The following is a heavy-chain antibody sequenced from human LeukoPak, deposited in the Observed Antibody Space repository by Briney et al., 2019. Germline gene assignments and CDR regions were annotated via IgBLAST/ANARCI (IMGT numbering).Heavy chain of an antibody. J-gene: IGHJ6*02. D-gene: IGHD3-3*01. CDR2: INWNGGST. CDR3: ATILNYDFWSGSTMDV. V-gene: IGHV3-20*04. Sequence: GGSLRLSCAASGFTLDDYGMSWVRQAPGKGLEWVSGINWNGGSTGYADSVKGRFTISRDNAKNSLYLQMNSLRAEDTAIYYCATILNYDFWSGSTMDVWGQGTTVTVSS. CDR1: GFTLDDYG.